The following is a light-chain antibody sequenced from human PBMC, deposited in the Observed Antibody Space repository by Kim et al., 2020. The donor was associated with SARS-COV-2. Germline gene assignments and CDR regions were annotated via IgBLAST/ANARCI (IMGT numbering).Light chain of an antibody. CDR2: SSD. J-gene: IGLJ3*02. CDR1: SSNIGTYS. V-gene: IGLV1-47*02. Sequence: ELTQPPSASGTPGQRVTISCSGSSSNIGTYSVYWYQQLPGTAPKLLIYSSDQRPSGVPDRFSGSKSGTSASLAISGLRSEDEADYYCAAWDDSLSAVFGGGTQLTVL. CDR3: AAWDDSLSAV.